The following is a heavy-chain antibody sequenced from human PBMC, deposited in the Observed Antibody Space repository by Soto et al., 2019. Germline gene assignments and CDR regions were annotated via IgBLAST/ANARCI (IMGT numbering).Heavy chain of an antibody. CDR1: GYTFTSYG. V-gene: IGHV1-18*01. CDR3: ARGGYYDSSGSRNYHYYGMNV. J-gene: IGHJ6*02. Sequence: QVQLVQSGAEVKKPGASVKVSCKASGYTFTSYGINWVRQAPGQGLEWLGWISPYDGYTNYAQILQGRVYMTTDTSTKTAYMELRSLRSDDTAMYYCARGGYYDSSGSRNYHYYGMNVWGQGITVTVSS. D-gene: IGHD3-22*01. CDR2: ISPYDGYT.